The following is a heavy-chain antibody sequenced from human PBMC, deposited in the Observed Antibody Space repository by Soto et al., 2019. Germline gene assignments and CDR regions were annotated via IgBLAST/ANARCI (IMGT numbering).Heavy chain of an antibody. CDR2: IWYDGSNK. J-gene: IGHJ6*02. V-gene: IGHV3-33*01. Sequence: QVQLVESGGGVVQPGRSLRLSCAASGFTFSSYGMHWVRQAPGKGLEWVAVIWYDGSNKYYADSVKGRFTISRGNSKNTLYLQMNSLRAEDTAVYYCARGGDYYYGMDVWGQGTTVTVSS. CDR1: GFTFSSYG. CDR3: ARGGDYYYGMDV.